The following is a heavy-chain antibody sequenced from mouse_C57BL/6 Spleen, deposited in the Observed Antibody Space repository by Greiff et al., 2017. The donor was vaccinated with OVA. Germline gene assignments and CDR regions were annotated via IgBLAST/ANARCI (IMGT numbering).Heavy chain of an antibody. CDR2: ISCGSSTI. CDR3: GRTGYDGDAMDY. Sequence: EVHLVESGGGLVKPGGSLKLSCAASGFTFSDYGMHWVRQAPEKGLEWVAYISCGSSTIYYADTVKGRFTMSRENAMNTLFLQMTSLRSEDTAMYYCGRTGYDGDAMDYWGQGTSVTVSS. CDR1: GFTFSDYG. J-gene: IGHJ4*01. V-gene: IGHV5-17*01. D-gene: IGHD2-2*01.